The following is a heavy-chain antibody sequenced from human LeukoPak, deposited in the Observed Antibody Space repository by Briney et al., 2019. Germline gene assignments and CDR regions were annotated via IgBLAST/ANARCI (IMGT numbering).Heavy chain of an antibody. CDR2: IIPIFGTA. V-gene: IGHV1-69*06. D-gene: IGHD1-26*01. Sequence: GASVKVSCKASGYTFTGYYMHWVRQAPGQGLEWMGGIIPIFGTANYAQKFQGRVTITADKSTSTAYMELSSLRSEDTAVYYCARTDGGSYYKYGRAFDIWGQGTMVTVSS. CDR1: GYTFTGYY. CDR3: ARTDGGSYYKYGRAFDI. J-gene: IGHJ3*02.